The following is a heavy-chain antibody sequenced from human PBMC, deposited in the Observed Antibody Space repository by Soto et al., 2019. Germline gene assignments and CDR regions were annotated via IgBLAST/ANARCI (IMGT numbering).Heavy chain of an antibody. D-gene: IGHD6-19*01. CDR2: INTDGSGT. J-gene: IGHJ4*02. Sequence: GGSLRLSCAASGFTFSSDWMHWVRQAPGKGLVWVSRINTDGSGTTYADSVKGRFTISRDNAKNMVYLQMNSLRAEDTAVYYCARGYSSGPDYWGQGTLVTVS. CDR3: ARGYSSGPDY. V-gene: IGHV3-74*01. CDR1: GFTFSSDW.